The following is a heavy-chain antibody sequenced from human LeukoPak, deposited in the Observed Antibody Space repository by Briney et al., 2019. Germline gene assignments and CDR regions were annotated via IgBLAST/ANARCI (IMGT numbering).Heavy chain of an antibody. CDR2: INPNSGGT. D-gene: IGHD5-18*01. CDR1: GYTFTGYY. CDR3: ARVYSYGRYYYYGMDV. Sequence: GASVKVSCKASGYTFTGYYMHWVRQAPGQGLEWMGWINPNSGGTNYAQKFQGRVTMTRDTSISTAYMELSRLRSDDTAVYYCARVYSYGRYYYYGMDVWGQGTTVTVSS. V-gene: IGHV1-2*02. J-gene: IGHJ6*02.